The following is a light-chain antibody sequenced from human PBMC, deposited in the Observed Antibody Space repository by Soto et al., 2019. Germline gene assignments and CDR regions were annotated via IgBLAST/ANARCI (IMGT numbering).Light chain of an antibody. J-gene: IGLJ1*01. Sequence: QSALTQPASVSGSPGQSVTISCTGTSSDVGYYNLVSWYQEHPGKAPKLIIYEGSERPSGVSTRFSASKSGNTASLTISGLRAEDEADYYCCSYAGSSTYIFGTGTKLTVL. CDR3: CSYAGSSTYI. CDR1: SSDVGYYNL. CDR2: EGS. V-gene: IGLV2-23*01.